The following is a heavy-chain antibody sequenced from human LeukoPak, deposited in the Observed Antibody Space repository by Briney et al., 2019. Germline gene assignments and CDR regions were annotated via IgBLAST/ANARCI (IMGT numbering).Heavy chain of an antibody. D-gene: IGHD3-3*01. CDR2: INPSGGST. V-gene: IGHV1-46*01. Sequence: ASVKVSCKASGYTFTSYYMHWVRQAPGQGLEWMGIINPSGGSTSYAQKFQGRVTMTRDMSTSTVYRELSSLRSEDTAVYYCARDSANYDFWRIPFDYWGQGTLVTVSS. J-gene: IGHJ4*02. CDR1: GYTFTSYY. CDR3: ARDSANYDFWRIPFDY.